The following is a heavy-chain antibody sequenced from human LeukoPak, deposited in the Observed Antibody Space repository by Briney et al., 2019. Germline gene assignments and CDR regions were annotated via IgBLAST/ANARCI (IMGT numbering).Heavy chain of an antibody. J-gene: IGHJ4*02. CDR1: GLTFSNYA. Sequence: PGGSLRLSCAGPGLTFSNYAMTWVRQAPGNGLEWVSSITDDGTTTYYADSVKGRFTISRDNSKNTQFLQMNSLRVEDTGLYYCTTGVNYWGQGTRVIVSS. D-gene: IGHD3-10*01. CDR2: ITDDGTTT. V-gene: IGHV3-23*01. CDR3: TTGVNY.